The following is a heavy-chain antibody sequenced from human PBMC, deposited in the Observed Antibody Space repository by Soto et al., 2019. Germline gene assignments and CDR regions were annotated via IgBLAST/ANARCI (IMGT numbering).Heavy chain of an antibody. J-gene: IGHJ4*02. CDR3: AKATMVRGYLDY. CDR1: GFTFIIYA. V-gene: IGHV3-23*01. Sequence: WGSLRLSCSAYGFTFIIYAMSWVRPAPGKGLEWVSAISGSGGSTYYADSVKGRFTISRDNSKNTLYLQMNSLRAEDTAVYYCAKATMVRGYLDYWGQGNLVTVSS. CDR2: ISGSGGST. D-gene: IGHD3-10*01.